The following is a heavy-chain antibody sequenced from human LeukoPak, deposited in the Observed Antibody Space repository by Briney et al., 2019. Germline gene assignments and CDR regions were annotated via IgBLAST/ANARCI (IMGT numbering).Heavy chain of an antibody. CDR3: AKGFYYYCDGCHQYYYYLDD. CDR2: IRYDGSDK. Sequence: RGSLRLSCAASGFTFSRHGMHWVRQAPGKGLEWVAFIRYDGSDKYYADSVKGRFTISRDNSENTLYLQMNSLRPEDRAVYYSAKGFYYYCDGCHQYYYYLDDWGQGTTVIVSS. J-gene: IGHJ6*03. CDR1: GFTFSRHG. V-gene: IGHV3-30*02. D-gene: IGHD3-22*01.